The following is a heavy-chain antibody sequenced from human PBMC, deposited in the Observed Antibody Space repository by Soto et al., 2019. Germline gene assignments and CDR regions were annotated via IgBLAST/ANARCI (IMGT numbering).Heavy chain of an antibody. Sequence: GGSMRLSCAASVLPFSSDSMNWVRPAPGKGLEWVSSISSSSSYIYYADSVEGRFTISRDNAKNSLYLQMNSLRAEDTAVYYCARDKAVAGTIFDYWGQGTLVTSPQ. J-gene: IGHJ4*02. CDR2: ISSSSSYI. V-gene: IGHV3-21*01. CDR3: ARDKAVAGTIFDY. D-gene: IGHD6-19*01. CDR1: VLPFSSDS.